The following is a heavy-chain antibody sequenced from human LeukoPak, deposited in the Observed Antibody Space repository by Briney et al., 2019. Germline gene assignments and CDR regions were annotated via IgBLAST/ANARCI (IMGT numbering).Heavy chain of an antibody. CDR1: GFTFSNYA. D-gene: IGHD5-18*01. J-gene: IGHJ3*02. V-gene: IGHV3-23*01. CDR3: ARNRGYSYGTGAFDI. Sequence: GSLRLSCAASGFTFSNYAMSWVRQAPGKGLEWVSTISGSGGSTYYADFVKGRFTISRDNSKNSLYLQMNSLRAEDTAVYYCARNRGYSYGTGAFDIWGQGTMVTVSS. CDR2: ISGSGGST.